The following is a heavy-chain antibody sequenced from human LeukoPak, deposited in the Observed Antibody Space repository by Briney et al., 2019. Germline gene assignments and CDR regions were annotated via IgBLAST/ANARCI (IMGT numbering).Heavy chain of an antibody. CDR2: INPSGGST. CDR3: ARDWSWDAKRNIAAAGRGFYYYYYMDV. D-gene: IGHD6-13*01. Sequence: ASVKVSCKASGYTFTSYYMHWVRQAPGQGLEWMGIINPSGGSTSYAQTFQGRVTMTRDMYTSTVYMELSSLRSEDTAVYYCARDWSWDAKRNIAAAGRGFYYYYYMDVWGKGTTVTVSS. CDR1: GYTFTSYY. V-gene: IGHV1-46*01. J-gene: IGHJ6*03.